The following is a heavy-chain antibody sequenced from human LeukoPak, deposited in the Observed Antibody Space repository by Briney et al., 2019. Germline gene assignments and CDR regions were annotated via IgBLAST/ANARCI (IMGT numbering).Heavy chain of an antibody. J-gene: IGHJ4*02. D-gene: IGHD6-19*01. CDR1: GYTFTSYG. CDR2: ISAYNGNT. Sequence: ASVKVSCKASGYTFTSYGISWVRQAPGQGLEWMGWISAYNGNTNYAQKLQGRDTMTTDTSTSTAYMELRSLRSDDTAVYYCARARAYSSGWFPKDWGQGTLVTVSS. V-gene: IGHV1-18*01. CDR3: ARARAYSSGWFPKD.